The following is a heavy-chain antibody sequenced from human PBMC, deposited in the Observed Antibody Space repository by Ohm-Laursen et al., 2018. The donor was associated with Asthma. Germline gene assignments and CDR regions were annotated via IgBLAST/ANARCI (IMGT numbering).Heavy chain of an antibody. V-gene: IGHV3-21*01. J-gene: IGHJ4*02. Sequence: GSLRLSCAASGFTFSDYPMTWVRQAPGKGLEWVSSISDSSEYIYYADSVRGRFTVSRDNAKNSMDLQMDRLRAEDSAVYYCARGSLEGLQWGQGTLVTVSS. D-gene: IGHD5-24*01. CDR1: GFTFSDYP. CDR2: ISDSSEYI. CDR3: ARGSLEGLQ.